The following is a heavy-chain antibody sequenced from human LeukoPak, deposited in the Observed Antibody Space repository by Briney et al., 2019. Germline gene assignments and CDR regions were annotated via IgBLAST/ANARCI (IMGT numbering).Heavy chain of an antibody. J-gene: IGHJ4*02. CDR1: GFTFSSYW. CDR2: ISPDGSTT. D-gene: IGHD3-3*01. CDR3: TRDFDFSSAS. V-gene: IGHV3-74*01. Sequence: PGGSLRLSCAASGFTFSSYWMHWVRQAPGKGLVWVSRISPDGSTTGHADSVKGRFTTSRDNAKNTLFLQMNSLRAEDTAVYYCTRDFDFSSASWGQGTLVTASS.